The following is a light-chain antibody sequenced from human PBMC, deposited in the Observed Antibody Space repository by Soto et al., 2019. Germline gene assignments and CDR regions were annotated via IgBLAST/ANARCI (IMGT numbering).Light chain of an antibody. Sequence: QSALTQPRSVSGSPGQSVTISCTGTSSDVGGYNYVSWYQQHPGRAPRVMIYDVKTRPSGVPDRFSGSKSGNTASLTSSELQAEDEADYYCCSYAGDYTFVFGTGTKLTVL. V-gene: IGLV2-11*01. J-gene: IGLJ1*01. CDR1: SSDVGGYNY. CDR3: CSYAGDYTFV. CDR2: DVK.